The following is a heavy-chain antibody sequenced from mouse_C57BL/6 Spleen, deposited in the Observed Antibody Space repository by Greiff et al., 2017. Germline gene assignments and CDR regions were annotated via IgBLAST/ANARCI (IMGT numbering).Heavy chain of an antibody. V-gene: IGHV1-82*01. CDR3: ARGGYAAWFAY. J-gene: IGHJ3*01. CDR1: GYAFSSSW. CDR2: IYPGDGDT. D-gene: IGHD3-1*01. Sequence: QVQLQHSGPELVKPGDSVKISCKASGYAFSSSWMNWVKQRPGKGLEWIGRIYPGDGDTNYNGKFKGTATLTADKSSSTAYMQLSSLTSEDSAVYFCARGGYAAWFAYWGQGTLVTVSA.